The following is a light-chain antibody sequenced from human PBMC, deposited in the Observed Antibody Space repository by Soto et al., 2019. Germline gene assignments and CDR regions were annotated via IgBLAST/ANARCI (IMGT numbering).Light chain of an antibody. V-gene: IGKV3-20*01. CDR2: GAS. CDR1: QRVSSNY. CDR3: QQYGGSPRT. J-gene: IGKJ1*01. Sequence: EIVLTQSPGTLSLSPGERATLSCRASQRVSSNYLAWYQQKPGQAPRLLIYGASSRATGIPDRFSGSGSGTEFTLTISRLEPEDFAVYYCQQYGGSPRTFGQGTKVEIK.